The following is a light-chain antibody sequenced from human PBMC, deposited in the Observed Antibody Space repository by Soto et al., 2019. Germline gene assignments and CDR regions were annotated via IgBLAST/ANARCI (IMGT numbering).Light chain of an antibody. J-gene: IGKJ2*01. V-gene: IGKV3-11*01. CDR2: DAS. CDR3: QQRSNWPST. Sequence: EIVLTQSPATLSLSPGERATLPCRASQSVSSYLAWYQQKPGQAPSLLIYDASNSDTGIPARFSGSGSGTDFTLTISSLEPEDFAVYYCQQRSNWPSTFGQGTKLEIK. CDR1: QSVSSY.